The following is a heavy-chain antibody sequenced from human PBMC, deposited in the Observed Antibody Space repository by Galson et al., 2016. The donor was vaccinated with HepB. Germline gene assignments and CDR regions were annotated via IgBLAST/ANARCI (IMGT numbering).Heavy chain of an antibody. J-gene: IGHJ6*02. D-gene: IGHD6-13*01. CDR2: ISSRSSTM. CDR3: ASIAAAGYYYGMDV. Sequence: SLRLSCAASGFSFSTSSMSWVRQAPGKGLDWVAYISSRSSTMYYAHSVRGRFTISRDNSKNTLYLQMNSLRAEDTAVYYCASIAAAGYYYGMDVWGQGTTVTVSS. V-gene: IGHV3-48*01. CDR1: GFSFSTSS.